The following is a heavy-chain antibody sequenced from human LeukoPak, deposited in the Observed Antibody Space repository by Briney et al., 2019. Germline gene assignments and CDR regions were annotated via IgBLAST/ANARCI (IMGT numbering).Heavy chain of an antibody. D-gene: IGHD3-22*01. CDR1: GGSISSGDYY. J-gene: IGHJ4*02. Sequence: PSETLSLTCTVSGGSISSGDYYWSWIRQPPGKGLEWIGYIYYSGSTYYNPSLKSRVTISVDTSKNQFSLKLSSVTAADTAVYYCAPIQHTMRASGYWGQGTLVTVSS. V-gene: IGHV4-30-4*01. CDR2: IYYSGST. CDR3: APIQHTMRASGY.